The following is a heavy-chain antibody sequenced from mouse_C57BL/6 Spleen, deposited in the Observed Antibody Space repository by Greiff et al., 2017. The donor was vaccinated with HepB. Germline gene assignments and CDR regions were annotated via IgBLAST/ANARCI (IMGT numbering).Heavy chain of an antibody. V-gene: IGHV1-52*01. CDR2: IDPSDSET. CDR1: GYTFTSYW. Sequence: VQLQQPGAELVRPGSSVKLSCKASGYTFTSYWMHWVKQRPIQGLEWIGNIDPSDSETHYNQKFKDKATLTVDKSSSTAYMQLSSLTSEDSAVYYCATVYDYDGYFDYWGQGTTLTVSS. J-gene: IGHJ2*01. CDR3: ATVYDYDGYFDY. D-gene: IGHD2-4*01.